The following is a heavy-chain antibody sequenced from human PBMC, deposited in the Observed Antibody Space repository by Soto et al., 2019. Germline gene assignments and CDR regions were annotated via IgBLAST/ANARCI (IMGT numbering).Heavy chain of an antibody. CDR3: AKDRWDYVWGSYRSVPFDY. D-gene: IGHD3-16*02. CDR2: ISGSGGST. Sequence: EVQLLESGGGLVQPGGSLRLSRAASGFTFSSYAMSWVRQAPGKGLEWVSAISGSGGSTYYADSVKGRFTISRDNSKNTLYLQMNSLRAEDTAVYYCAKDRWDYVWGSYRSVPFDYWGQGTLVTVSS. J-gene: IGHJ4*02. V-gene: IGHV3-23*01. CDR1: GFTFSSYA.